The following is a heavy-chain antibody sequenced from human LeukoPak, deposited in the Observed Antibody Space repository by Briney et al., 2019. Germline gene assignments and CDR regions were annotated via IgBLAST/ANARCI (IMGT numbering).Heavy chain of an antibody. CDR2: IYTSGST. Sequence: SETLSLTCTVSGGSISSYYWSWIRQPAGKGLEWIGRIYTSGSTNYNPSLKSRVTMSVVTSKNQFSLKLSSVTAADTAVYYCARETGWFGESAFDYWGQGTLVTVSS. CDR3: ARETGWFGESAFDY. J-gene: IGHJ4*02. V-gene: IGHV4-4*07. CDR1: GGSISSYY. D-gene: IGHD3-10*01.